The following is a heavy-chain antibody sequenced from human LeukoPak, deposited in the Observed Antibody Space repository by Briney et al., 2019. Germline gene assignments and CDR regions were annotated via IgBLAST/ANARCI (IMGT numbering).Heavy chain of an antibody. CDR2: IYTSGST. Sequence: ASETLSLTCAVYGGSFSGYYWSWIRQPAGKGLEWIGRIYTSGSTNYNPSLKSRVTMSVDTSKNQFSLKLSSVTAADTAVYYCAREGLVVPVDYWGQGTLVTVSS. D-gene: IGHD3-10*01. J-gene: IGHJ4*02. CDR3: AREGLVVPVDY. CDR1: GGSFSGYY. V-gene: IGHV4-4*07.